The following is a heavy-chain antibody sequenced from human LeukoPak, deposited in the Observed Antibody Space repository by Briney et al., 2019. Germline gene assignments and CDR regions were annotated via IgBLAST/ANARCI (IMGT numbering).Heavy chain of an antibody. CDR2: INAGNGNT. CDR3: ARVPYYYDSSGYYYLDY. V-gene: IGHV1-3*01. D-gene: IGHD3-22*01. Sequence: AASVKVSCKASGYTFTSYAMHWVRQAPGQRLEWMGWINAGNGNTKYSQKFQGRVTITRDTSASTAYMELSSLRSEDTAVYYCARVPYYYDSSGYYYLDYWGQGTLVTVSS. CDR1: GYTFTSYA. J-gene: IGHJ4*02.